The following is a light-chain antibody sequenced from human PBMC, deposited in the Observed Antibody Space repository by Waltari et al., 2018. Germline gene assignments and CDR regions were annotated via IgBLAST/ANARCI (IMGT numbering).Light chain of an antibody. CDR3: QHYVSLPVT. CDR1: QSVGKS. V-gene: IGKV3-20*01. J-gene: IGKJ1*01. Sequence: SCRASQSVGKSLAWYQQKPGQAPRLLIYGASGRATGTPDRFSGGGSGTDFSLTISRLETEDFAAYHCQHYVSLPVTFGQGTKVEIK. CDR2: GAS.